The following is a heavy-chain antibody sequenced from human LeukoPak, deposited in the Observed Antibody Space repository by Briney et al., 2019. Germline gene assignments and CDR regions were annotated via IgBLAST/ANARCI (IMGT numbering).Heavy chain of an antibody. J-gene: IGHJ2*01. CDR2: IYYTGST. CDR1: GGSISSYD. Sequence: SETLSLTCTVSGGSISSYDWTWIRQPPGKGLECIGYIYYTGSTDYNPSLKSRVTISLDTSKNQFSLKLSSMTAADTAVYYCARDKLGWYFDLWGRGTLVTVSS. V-gene: IGHV4-59*01. D-gene: IGHD7-27*01. CDR3: ARDKLGWYFDL.